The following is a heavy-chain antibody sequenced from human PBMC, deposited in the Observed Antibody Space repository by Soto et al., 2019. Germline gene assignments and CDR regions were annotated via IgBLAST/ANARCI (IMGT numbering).Heavy chain of an antibody. CDR1: GGTFSSYA. D-gene: IGHD3-22*01. CDR3: ARDRGYDSSGYYPRRPRSHYYYGMDV. CDR2: IIPIFGTA. V-gene: IGHV1-69*13. Sequence: GASVKVSCKASGGTFSSYAISWVRQAPGQGLEWMGGIIPIFGTANYAQKFQGRVTITADESTSTAYMELSSLRSEDTAVYYCARDRGYDSSGYYPRRPRSHYYYGMDVWGQGTTVTVSS. J-gene: IGHJ6*02.